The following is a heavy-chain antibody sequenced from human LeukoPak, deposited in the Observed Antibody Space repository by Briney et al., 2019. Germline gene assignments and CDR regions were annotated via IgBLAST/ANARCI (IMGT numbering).Heavy chain of an antibody. Sequence: SETLSLTCTVSGGSISSSSYYWDWIRQPPRKGLEWSGSIYYSGSNYSNPSLKSRVTISVDTSKNQFSLKLSSVTAADTAVYYCARHDLVVTATILDYWGQGTLVTVSS. CDR3: ARHDLVVTATILDY. CDR2: IYYSGSN. D-gene: IGHD2-21*02. CDR1: GGSISSSSYY. V-gene: IGHV4-39*01. J-gene: IGHJ4*02.